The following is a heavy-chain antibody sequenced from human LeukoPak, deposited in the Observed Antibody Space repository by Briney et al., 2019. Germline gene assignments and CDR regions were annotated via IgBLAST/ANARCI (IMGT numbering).Heavy chain of an antibody. CDR1: GYTFTSYA. CDR2: INAGNGNT. J-gene: IGHJ4*02. Sequence: ASVKVSCKASGYTFTSYAMHWVRQAPGQRLEWMGWINAGNGNTKYSQKFQGRVTITRDTSASTAYMELSSLRSEDTAVYYCARVPRAVAGRAPFDYWGQGTLVTVSS. CDR3: ARVPRAVAGRAPFDY. V-gene: IGHV1-3*01. D-gene: IGHD6-19*01.